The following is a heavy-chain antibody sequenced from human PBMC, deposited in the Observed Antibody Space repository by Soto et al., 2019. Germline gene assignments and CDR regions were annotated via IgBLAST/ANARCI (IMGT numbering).Heavy chain of an antibody. CDR3: EGSWT. D-gene: IGHD5-12*01. CDR1: GFTIRDFA. V-gene: IGHV3-23*01. Sequence: EVQLLESGGDLVRPGGSLSLSCAASGFTIRDFAMSWVRQAPGKALEWVSGISGSSDRTYYADSVKGRFTISKDTSSNTLYLQMNSLRVEDTAVYHCEGSWTWGQGTMVTVSS. J-gene: IGHJ3*01. CDR2: ISGSSDRT.